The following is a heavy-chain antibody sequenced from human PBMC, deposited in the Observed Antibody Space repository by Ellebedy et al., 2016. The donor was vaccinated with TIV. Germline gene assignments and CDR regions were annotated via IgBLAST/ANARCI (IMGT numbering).Heavy chain of an antibody. Sequence: GGSLRLSCTTSGFIFRNYGMHWVRQAPGKGLEWVAVITGSGGRTYYADSVKGQFTISRDNSKNTLYLQMNSLKAEDTAVYFCAKDSLSSSSSWEKLRRSLYGLDVWGQGTTVTVSS. J-gene: IGHJ6*02. CDR2: ITGSGGRT. CDR1: GFIFRNYG. D-gene: IGHD6-13*01. V-gene: IGHV3-23*01. CDR3: AKDSLSSSSSWEKLRRSLYGLDV.